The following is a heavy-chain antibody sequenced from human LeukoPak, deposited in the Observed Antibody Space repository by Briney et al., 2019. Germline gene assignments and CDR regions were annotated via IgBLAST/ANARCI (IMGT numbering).Heavy chain of an antibody. CDR2: ISYDGSNK. D-gene: IGHD6-13*01. CDR1: GFTFSSYG. V-gene: IGHV3-30*18. J-gene: IGHJ4*02. CDR3: AKVDSSSWNKADFFDY. Sequence: GGSLRLSCAASGFTFSSYGMHWVRQAPGKGLEWVAVISYDGSNKYYADSVKGRFTISRDNSKNTLYLQMNSLRAEDTAVYYCAKVDSSSWNKADFFDYWGQGTLVTVSS.